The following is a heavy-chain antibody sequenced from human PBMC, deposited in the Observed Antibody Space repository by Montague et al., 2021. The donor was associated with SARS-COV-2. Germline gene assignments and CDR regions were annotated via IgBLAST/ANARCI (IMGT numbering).Heavy chain of an antibody. CDR3: ARSHELWFGENPQGPGAFDI. CDR2: ISSSSYI. D-gene: IGHD3-10*01. J-gene: IGHJ3*02. CDR1: GFTFSSYS. Sequence: SLRLSCAASGFTFSSYSMNWVRQAPGKGLEWVSSISSSSYIYYADSVKGRFTISRDNAKNSLYLQMNSLRAEDTAVYYCARSHELWFGENPQGPGAFDIWGQGTMVTVSS. V-gene: IGHV3-21*01.